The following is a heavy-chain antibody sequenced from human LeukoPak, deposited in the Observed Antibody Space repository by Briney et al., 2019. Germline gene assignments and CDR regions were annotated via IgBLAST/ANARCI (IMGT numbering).Heavy chain of an antibody. J-gene: IGHJ4*02. CDR2: ISGSGGST. Sequence: PGGSLRLSCAASGFTFSSYAMSWVRQAPGKGLEWVSAISGSGGSTYYADSVKGRFTISRDNSKNTLYLQMNSLRAEDTAVYYCAETMVLWFGEQFDYWGRGTLVTVSS. CDR1: GFTFSSYA. V-gene: IGHV3-23*01. D-gene: IGHD3-10*01. CDR3: AETMVLWFGEQFDY.